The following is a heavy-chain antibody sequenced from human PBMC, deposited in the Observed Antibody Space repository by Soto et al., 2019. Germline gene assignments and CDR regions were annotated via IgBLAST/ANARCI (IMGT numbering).Heavy chain of an antibody. CDR3: ARHKLIAVAGTANDAFDI. CDR2: IYPGDSDT. CDR1: GYSFTSYW. Sequence: GESLKISCKGSGYSFTSYWIGWVRQMPGKGLEWMGIIYPGDSDTRYSPSFQGQVTISADKSISTAYLQWSSLKASGTAMYYCARHKLIAVAGTANDAFDIWGQGTMVTVSS. V-gene: IGHV5-51*01. D-gene: IGHD6-19*01. J-gene: IGHJ3*02.